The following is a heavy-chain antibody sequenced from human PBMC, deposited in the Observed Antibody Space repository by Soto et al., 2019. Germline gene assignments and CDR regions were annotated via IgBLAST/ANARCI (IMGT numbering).Heavy chain of an antibody. CDR2: IHHSGST. J-gene: IGHJ6*02. Sequence: TLSLTCAVYGGSFSGYYWSWIREPPGTGLEWIGEIHHSGSTNYNPSLKSRVTISVDTSKNQYSLKLSSVTAADTAVYYCARGRGVTAPYYYYGMDVWGQGTTVTVSS. D-gene: IGHD2-21*02. V-gene: IGHV4-34*01. CDR3: ARGRGVTAPYYYYGMDV. CDR1: GGSFSGYY.